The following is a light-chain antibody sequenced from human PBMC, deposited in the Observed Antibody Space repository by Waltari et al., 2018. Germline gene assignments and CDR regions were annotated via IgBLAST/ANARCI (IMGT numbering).Light chain of an antibody. Sequence: DIQLTQSPSFLSASIGDRVTITCRARQGISSYLAWYQQKPGKAPKLLIYAASTLQSGVPSRFSGSGSGTEFTLTISSLQPEDFATYYCQELNTYPQSLTFGGGTKVEI. CDR3: QELNTYPQSLT. CDR1: QGISSY. V-gene: IGKV1-9*01. CDR2: AAS. J-gene: IGKJ4*01.